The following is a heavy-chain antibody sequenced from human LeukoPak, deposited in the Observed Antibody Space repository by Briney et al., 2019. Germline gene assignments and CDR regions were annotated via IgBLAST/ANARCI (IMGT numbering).Heavy chain of an antibody. CDR2: IDPNSGGT. CDR3: AGEWEHTLDY. V-gene: IGHV1-2*02. CDR1: GYTFTGYY. Sequence: GASGKVSCKASGYTFTGYYMHWVRQAHGQGLEWMGRIDPNSGGTDYAQKFQGRVTMTSDTSISTSYMDLSSLRSDDTAVYYCAGEWEHTLDYWGQGTVVTVSS. J-gene: IGHJ4*02. D-gene: IGHD1-26*01.